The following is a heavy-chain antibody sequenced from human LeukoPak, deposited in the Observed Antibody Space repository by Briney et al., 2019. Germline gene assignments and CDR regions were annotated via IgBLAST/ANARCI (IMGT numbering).Heavy chain of an antibody. Sequence: PGGSLRLSCAASGFTFSTYSLNWVRQAPGKGLEWVSSISSSSGYIYYADSVKGRFTISRDNAKNSLYLQMDSLRAEDTAVHYCAREQGIPAAGTLFVDYWGQGTLVTVSS. V-gene: IGHV3-21*01. D-gene: IGHD6-13*01. CDR2: ISSSSGYI. J-gene: IGHJ4*02. CDR1: GFTFSTYS. CDR3: AREQGIPAAGTLFVDY.